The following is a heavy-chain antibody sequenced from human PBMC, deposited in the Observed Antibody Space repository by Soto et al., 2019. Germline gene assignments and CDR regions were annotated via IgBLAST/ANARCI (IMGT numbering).Heavy chain of an antibody. J-gene: IGHJ5*02. CDR1: GGSFSGYY. V-gene: IGHV4-34*01. CDR2: INHSGST. CDR3: ARGLPPPYYCSGGSCYSRWFDP. Sequence: SETLSLTCAVYGGSFSGYYWSWIRQPPGKGLEWIGEINHSGSTNYNPSLKSRVTISEDTSKNQISLKLSSVAAADTAVYYCARGLPPPYYCSGGSCYSRWFDPWGQGTLVTVSS. D-gene: IGHD2-15*01.